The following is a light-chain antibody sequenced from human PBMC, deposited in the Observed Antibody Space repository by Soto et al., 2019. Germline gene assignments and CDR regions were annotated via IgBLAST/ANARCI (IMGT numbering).Light chain of an antibody. V-gene: IGKV3-20*01. CDR3: QQFGSSPRT. CDR2: GAS. CDR1: QRISISY. Sequence: SVWTQSTDTLSLSPGERATLSCRASQRISISYLAWYQQKPGQAPRLLIYGASSRATGIPDRFSGSGSGTDFTLTISRLEPEDFAVYYCQQFGSSPRTFGQGTMADIK. J-gene: IGKJ1*01.